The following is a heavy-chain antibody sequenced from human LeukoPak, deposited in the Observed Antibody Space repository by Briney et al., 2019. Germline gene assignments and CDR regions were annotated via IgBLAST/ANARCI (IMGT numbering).Heavy chain of an antibody. CDR2: ISGSGGST. V-gene: IGHV3-23*01. J-gene: IGHJ4*02. CDR3: AKPTFELERLWIFDY. D-gene: IGHD1-1*01. CDR1: GFTFSSYA. Sequence: GGSLRLSCAASGFTFSSYAMSWVRQAPGKGLEWVSAISGSGGSTYYADSVKGRFTISRDNSKNTLYLQMNSLRAEDTAVYYCAKPTFELERLWIFDYWGQGTLVTVSS.